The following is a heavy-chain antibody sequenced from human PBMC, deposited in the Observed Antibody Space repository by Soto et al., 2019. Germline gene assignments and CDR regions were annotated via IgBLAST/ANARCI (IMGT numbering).Heavy chain of an antibody. Sequence: EVQLVESGGGLVQPGGSQRLSCAASGFTVSSYEMNWVRQAPGKGLEWVSYISSSGRTTYYADSVKGRFTISRDNAKNSLSLQMNSLRADDTAVYYCARDRDELVGIFPYYYGMDVWGQGTTVTVSS. CDR1: GFTVSSYE. D-gene: IGHD2-21*01. CDR2: ISSSGRTT. V-gene: IGHV3-48*03. CDR3: ARDRDELVGIFPYYYGMDV. J-gene: IGHJ6*02.